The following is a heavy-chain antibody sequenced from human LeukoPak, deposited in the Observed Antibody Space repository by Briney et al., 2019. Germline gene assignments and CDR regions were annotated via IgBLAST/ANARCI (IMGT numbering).Heavy chain of an antibody. Sequence: GESLKISCKGSGYSFTNYWIGWVRQMPGKGLEWMGIIYLDDSDTRYSPSFQGQVTISADKSISTAYLQWSSLKASDTAMYYCARLLHYDSSGYYLDYWGQGTLVAVSS. CDR3: ARLLHYDSSGYYLDY. V-gene: IGHV5-51*01. CDR2: IYLDDSDT. CDR1: GYSFTNYW. D-gene: IGHD3-22*01. J-gene: IGHJ4*02.